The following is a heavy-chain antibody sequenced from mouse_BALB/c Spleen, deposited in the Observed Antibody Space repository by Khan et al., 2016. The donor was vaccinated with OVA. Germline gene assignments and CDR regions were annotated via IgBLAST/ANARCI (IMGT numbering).Heavy chain of an antibody. J-gene: IGHJ3*01. CDR2: INPNNGDS. CDR1: GYTFSSYY. Sequence: QVQLKQSGAELVKTGASVKLSRKASGYTFSSYYLYWVKQRPGQGLEWIGEINPNNGDSNFNEKFKSKATLTVDKFSYTAYMQLSSLTSEDSAVYYCTRSGYGSFAYWGQGTLVTVSA. V-gene: IGHV1S81*02. D-gene: IGHD2-2*01. CDR3: TRSGYGSFAY.